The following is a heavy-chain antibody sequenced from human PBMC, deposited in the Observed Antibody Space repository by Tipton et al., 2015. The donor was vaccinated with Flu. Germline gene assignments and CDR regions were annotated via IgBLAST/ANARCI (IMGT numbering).Heavy chain of an antibody. CDR3: ARSLNRCSGGSCYSGYYYYYGMDV. CDR2: IYYTGYP. D-gene: IGHD2-15*01. V-gene: IGHV4-39*07. J-gene: IGHJ6*02. Sequence: TLSLTCTVSGGSISSSSHYWGWIRQAPGRGLEWVGSIYYTGYPYYNSSLKSRLAMSIDTSKNQFSLKLSSVTAADTAVYYCARSLNRCSGGSCYSGYYYYYGMDVWGQGTTVTVSS. CDR1: GGSISSSSHY.